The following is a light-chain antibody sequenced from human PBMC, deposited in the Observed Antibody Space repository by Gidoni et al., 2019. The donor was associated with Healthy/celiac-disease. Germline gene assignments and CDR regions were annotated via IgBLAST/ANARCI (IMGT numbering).Light chain of an antibody. CDR2: DAS. CDR1: QDISNY. V-gene: IGKV1-33*01. Sequence: DIQMTRSPSSLSASVGDRVTITCQASQDISNYLNWYQQKPGPAPKLLIYDASNLETGVPSRFSGSGSGTDFTFTIRSLQPEDIATYYCQQYDTLPPITFGPGTRLEIK. J-gene: IGKJ5*01. CDR3: QQYDTLPPIT.